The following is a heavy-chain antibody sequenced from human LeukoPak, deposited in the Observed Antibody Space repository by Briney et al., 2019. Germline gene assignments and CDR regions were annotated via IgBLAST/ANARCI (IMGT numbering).Heavy chain of an antibody. CDR1: GFTFSSYA. J-gene: IGHJ4*02. V-gene: IGHV3-30-3*01. CDR2: ISFDGNNR. D-gene: IGHD5-18*01. Sequence: PGRSLRLSCAASGFTFSSYAMHWVRQAPGKGLEWVAVISFDGNNRCYADSVEGRFTISRDNSKNTLYLQMNSMRVEDTAVYYCARETLHTAMITSFDYWGQGTLVTVSS. CDR3: ARETLHTAMITSFDY.